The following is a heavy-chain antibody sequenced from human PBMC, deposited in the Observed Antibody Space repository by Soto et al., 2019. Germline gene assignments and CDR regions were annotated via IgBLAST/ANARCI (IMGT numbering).Heavy chain of an antibody. Sequence: PGGSLRLSCSASGFTFSSYAMHWVRQAPGKGLEYVSAISSNGGSTYYADSVKGRFTISRDNSKNTLYLQMSSLRAEDTAVYYCVKVRYCSSTSCYGYYYYGMDVWGQGTTVTVSS. CDR2: ISSNGGST. D-gene: IGHD2-2*01. J-gene: IGHJ6*02. CDR3: VKVRYCSSTSCYGYYYYGMDV. V-gene: IGHV3-64D*08. CDR1: GFTFSSYA.